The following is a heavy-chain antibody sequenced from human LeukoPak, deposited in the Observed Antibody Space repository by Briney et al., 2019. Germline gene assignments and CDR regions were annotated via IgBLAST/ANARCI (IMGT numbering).Heavy chain of an antibody. Sequence: GGSLRLSCAASGFTVSSNYMSWVRQAPGKGLEWVSVIYSGGTTYYADSVKGRFTISRDNSKNTLYLQMNSLRAEDTAVYYCAKCWGAWVDYRGSLLEYWGQGSLVTVSA. CDR2: IYSGGTT. J-gene: IGHJ4*02. CDR3: AKCWGAWVDYRGSLLEY. D-gene: IGHD4-23*01. V-gene: IGHV3-66*02. CDR1: GFTVSSNY.